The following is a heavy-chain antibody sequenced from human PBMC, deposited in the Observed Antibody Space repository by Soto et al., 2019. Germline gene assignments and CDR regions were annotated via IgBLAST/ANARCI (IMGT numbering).Heavy chain of an antibody. CDR3: AREGYCSSTSCYALEY. V-gene: IGHV1-18*01. CDR1: GYTFTSYG. D-gene: IGHD2-2*01. CDR2: ISAYSGNT. J-gene: IGHJ4*02. Sequence: ASVKVSCKASGYTFTSYGISWVRQAPGQGLEWMGWISAYSGNTNYAQKLQGRVTMTTDTSTSTAYMELRSLRSDDTAVYYCAREGYCSSTSCYALEYWGQGTLVTVSS.